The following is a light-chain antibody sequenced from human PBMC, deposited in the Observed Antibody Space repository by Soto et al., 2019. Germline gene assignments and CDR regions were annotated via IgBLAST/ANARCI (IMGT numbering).Light chain of an antibody. CDR2: AAS. V-gene: IGKV1-17*01. CDR1: QDIRDE. Sequence: DIQMTQSPSSLAASVGDRVTLTCRASQDIRDELGWFQQKPGKAPKRLIYAASSLQSGVPSRFSGSGSGTDFTLTISSLQPEDFATYYRLQHTSPPPTFGQGTRIDI. CDR3: LQHTSPPPT. J-gene: IGKJ1*01.